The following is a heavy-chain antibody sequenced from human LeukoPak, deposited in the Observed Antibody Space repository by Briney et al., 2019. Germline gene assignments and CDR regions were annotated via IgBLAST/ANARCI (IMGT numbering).Heavy chain of an antibody. J-gene: IGHJ6*03. V-gene: IGHV3-30*04. CDR3: AREGTGAYYYYYMDV. CDR1: GFTFSSYA. D-gene: IGHD1-14*01. CDR2: ISYDGSNK. Sequence: GGSLRLSCAASGFTFSSYAMHWVRQAPGKGLEWVAVISYDGSNKYYADSVKGRFTISRDNSKNTLYLQMNSLRAEDTAVYYCAREGTGAYYYYYMDVWGKGTTVTVSS.